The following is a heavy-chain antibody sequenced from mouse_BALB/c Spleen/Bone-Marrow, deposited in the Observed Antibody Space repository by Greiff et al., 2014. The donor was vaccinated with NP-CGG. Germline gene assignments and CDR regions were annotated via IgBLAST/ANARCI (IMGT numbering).Heavy chain of an antibody. V-gene: IGHV5-15*02. Sequence: EVQLVESGGALVQPGGSRKLSCAASGFTFSDYGMAWVRQAPGKGPEWVAFISNLAYSIYYTDTVTGRFTISRENAKNTLYLEMSSLRSEDTAMYYCARETTWGAMDYWGQGTSVTVSS. J-gene: IGHJ4*01. D-gene: IGHD2-1*01. CDR1: GFTFSDYG. CDR3: ARETTWGAMDY. CDR2: ISNLAYSI.